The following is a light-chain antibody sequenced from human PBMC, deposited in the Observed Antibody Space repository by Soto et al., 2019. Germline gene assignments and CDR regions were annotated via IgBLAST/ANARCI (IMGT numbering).Light chain of an antibody. J-gene: IGLJ3*02. Sequence: QLVLTQSSSASASLGSSVKLTCTLSSGHSSYIIAWHQQQPGKAPRYLMKLEGSGSYNKGSGVPDRFSGSSSGADRYLTISHLQFEDEADYYCETWDRNTHTVFGGGTQLTVL. CDR1: SGHSSYI. CDR3: ETWDRNTHTV. CDR2: LEGSGSY. V-gene: IGLV4-60*02.